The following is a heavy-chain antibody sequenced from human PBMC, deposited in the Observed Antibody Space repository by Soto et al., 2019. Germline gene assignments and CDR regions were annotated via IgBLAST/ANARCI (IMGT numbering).Heavy chain of an antibody. CDR3: AHVGAAGTADY. Sequence: QITLKESGPTLVKPTQTLTLTCTFSGFSLSTSGVGVGWIRQPPGKALEWLALIYWDDYKLYSPSLKTRLTITKDTSKNQVVLTMTYMDPVDTATYYGAHVGAAGTADYWGQGTLVTVSS. V-gene: IGHV2-5*02. CDR2: IYWDDYK. J-gene: IGHJ4*02. D-gene: IGHD6-13*01. CDR1: GFSLSTSGVG.